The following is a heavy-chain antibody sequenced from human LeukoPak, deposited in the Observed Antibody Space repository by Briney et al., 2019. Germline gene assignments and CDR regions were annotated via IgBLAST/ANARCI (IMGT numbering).Heavy chain of an antibody. CDR3: ARSVADIAVASEEFDY. CDR2: INPNSGGT. J-gene: IGHJ4*02. Sequence: GAPVKVSCKASGYTFTGYYMHWVRQAPGQGLEWMGWINPNSGGTNYAQKFQGRVTMTRDTSISTAYMELSRLRSDDTAVYYCARSVADIAVASEEFDYWGQGTLVTVSS. D-gene: IGHD6-19*01. V-gene: IGHV1-2*02. CDR1: GYTFTGYY.